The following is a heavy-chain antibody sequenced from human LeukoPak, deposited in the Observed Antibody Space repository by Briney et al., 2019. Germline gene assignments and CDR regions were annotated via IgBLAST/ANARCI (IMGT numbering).Heavy chain of an antibody. J-gene: IGHJ4*02. CDR3: ARKMATTTFSDY. Sequence: GESLKISCKGSGYSFTSYCIGWVRQMPGKGVEWMGIIYPGHSDTRYSPSFQGQVTISADKSISTAYLQWSSLKASDTAMYYCARKMATTTFSDYWGQGTLVTVSS. D-gene: IGHD5-24*01. CDR2: IYPGHSDT. CDR1: GYSFTSYC. V-gene: IGHV5-51*01.